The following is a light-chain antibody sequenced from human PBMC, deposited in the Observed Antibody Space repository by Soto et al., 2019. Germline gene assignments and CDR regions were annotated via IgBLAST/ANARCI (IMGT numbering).Light chain of an antibody. V-gene: IGLV2-23*01. CDR3: CSYAGCSTVV. CDR2: EGS. Sequence: QSALTQPASVSGSPGQSITISCTGTSSDVGSYNLVSWYQQHPGKAPKLMIYEGSKRPSGVSNRFSGSKSGNTASLTISGLQAEDEADYYCCSYAGCSTVVFGGGTQLTVL. CDR1: SSDVGSYNL. J-gene: IGLJ2*01.